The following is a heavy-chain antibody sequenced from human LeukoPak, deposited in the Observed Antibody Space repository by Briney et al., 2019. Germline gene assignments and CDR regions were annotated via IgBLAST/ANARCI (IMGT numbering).Heavy chain of an antibody. J-gene: IGHJ6*03. CDR2: INKDGSET. CDR1: AFTFSDYW. V-gene: IGHV3-7*03. Sequence: GGPLRLSCAASAFTFSDYWMTWVRQAPGTGLERVANINKDGSETYYVDSVKGRFTISRDNAKNSLYLQMSSLRAEDTALYYCGKVGREPCGGGGDYYFYMDVWGKGTTVTVSS. D-gene: IGHD1-26*01. CDR3: GKVGREPCGGGGDYYFYMDV.